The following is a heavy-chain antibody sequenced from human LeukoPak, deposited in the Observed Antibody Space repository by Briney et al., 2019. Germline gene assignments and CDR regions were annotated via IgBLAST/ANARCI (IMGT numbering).Heavy chain of an antibody. J-gene: IGHJ4*02. Sequence: GGSLRLSCAASGFTFSSFGMHWVRQAPGKGLEWVAVISYDGSSKYYADSVKGRFTISRDNSKNTLYLQMNSLRAEDTAVYYCARRGPYYDFDYWGQGTLVTVSS. CDR2: ISYDGSSK. CDR1: GFTFSSFG. V-gene: IGHV3-30*03. D-gene: IGHD3-22*01. CDR3: ARRGPYYDFDY.